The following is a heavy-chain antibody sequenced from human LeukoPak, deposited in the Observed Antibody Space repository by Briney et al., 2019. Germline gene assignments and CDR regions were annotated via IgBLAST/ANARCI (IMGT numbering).Heavy chain of an antibody. CDR1: GFTFSSYW. CDR2: INSDGSST. J-gene: IGHJ4*02. CDR3: AREGPYSSRVPFDY. V-gene: IGHV3-74*01. Sequence: GGSLRLSCAASGFTFSSYWMHWVRQAPEKGLVWVSRINSDGSSTSYADSVKGRFTISRDNAKNTLYLQMNSLRAEDTAVYYCAREGPYSSRVPFDYWGQGTLVTVSS. D-gene: IGHD6-19*01.